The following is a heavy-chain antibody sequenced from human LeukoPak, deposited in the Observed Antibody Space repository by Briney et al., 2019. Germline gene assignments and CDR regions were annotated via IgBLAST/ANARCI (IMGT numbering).Heavy chain of an antibody. CDR1: GFTFTTYW. CDR2: IKQDGTEK. Sequence: GGSLRLSCAASGFTFTTYWMSWVRQAPGKGLEWVANIKQDGTEKYYVDSVKGRFTISRDNAKNSLYLQMNSLRAEDTAVYYCARDQGGSWYVPFDYWGQGTLVTVSS. CDR3: ARDQGGSWYVPFDY. D-gene: IGHD6-13*01. J-gene: IGHJ4*02. V-gene: IGHV3-7*01.